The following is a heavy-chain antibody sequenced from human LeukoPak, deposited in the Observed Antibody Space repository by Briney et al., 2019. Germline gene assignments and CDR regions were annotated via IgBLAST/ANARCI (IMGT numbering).Heavy chain of an antibody. J-gene: IGHJ4*02. CDR2: IYISGST. D-gene: IGHD1-1*01. CDR3: ARDRGTWNDDGFDY. V-gene: IGHV4-4*07. Sequence: KPSETLSLTCTVSGGSISSYYWGWIRQPAGKGLEWIGRIYISGSTNYNPSLKSRVTMSVDTSKNQFSLKLSSVTAADTAVYYCARDRGTWNDDGFDYWGQGTLVTVSS. CDR1: GGSISSYY.